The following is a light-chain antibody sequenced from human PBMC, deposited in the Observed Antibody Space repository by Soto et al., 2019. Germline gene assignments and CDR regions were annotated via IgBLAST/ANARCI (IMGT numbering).Light chain of an antibody. Sequence: QMTQSPSTLSASVGDRVTITCRASQSISSWLAWYQQKPGKAPKLLIYKASSLESGVPSRFSGSGSGTEFTLTISSLQPDDFATYYCQQYNSYRRTFGQGTKVEIK. J-gene: IGKJ1*01. CDR1: QSISSW. CDR2: KAS. CDR3: QQYNSYRRT. V-gene: IGKV1-5*03.